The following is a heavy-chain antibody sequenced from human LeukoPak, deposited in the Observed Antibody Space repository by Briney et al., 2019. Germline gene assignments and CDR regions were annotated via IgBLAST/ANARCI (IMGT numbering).Heavy chain of an antibody. V-gene: IGHV4-34*01. J-gene: IGHJ1*01. CDR1: GGSFSGYY. Sequence: SETLSLTCAVYGGSFSGYYWSWIRQPPGKGLEWIGDINHSGSTNYNPSLKSRVTISVDTSKNQFSLKLSSVTAADTAVYYCARGYGIAAAGYRHWGQGTLVTVSS. CDR2: INHSGST. D-gene: IGHD6-13*01. CDR3: ARGYGIAAAGYRH.